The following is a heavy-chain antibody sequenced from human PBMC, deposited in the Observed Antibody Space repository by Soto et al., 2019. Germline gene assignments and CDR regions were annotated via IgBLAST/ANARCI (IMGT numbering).Heavy chain of an antibody. J-gene: IGHJ6*02. CDR1: GFTFSDYY. Sequence: GGSLRLSCAASGFTFSDYYMSWIRQAPGKGLEWVSYISSSGSIIYYADSVKGRFTISRDNAKNSLYLQMNSLRAEDTAVYYCELDRAAADNYDYGMDVWGQGTTVTVSS. D-gene: IGHD6-13*01. CDR2: ISSSGSII. CDR3: ELDRAAADNYDYGMDV. V-gene: IGHV3-11*01.